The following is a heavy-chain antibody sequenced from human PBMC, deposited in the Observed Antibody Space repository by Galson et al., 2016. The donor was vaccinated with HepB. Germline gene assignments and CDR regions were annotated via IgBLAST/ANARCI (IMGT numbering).Heavy chain of an antibody. Sequence: SVKVSCKASGFTFTSSAVQWVRKARGQRLEWMGWIVVGRGNTNYAQKFQERVTITRDLSTTTVYMELSSLRSDDTAMYYCPADAYGDFYFGYWGPGTLVTVSS. V-gene: IGHV1-58*01. CDR3: PADAYGDFYFGY. CDR2: IVVGRGNT. J-gene: IGHJ4*02. D-gene: IGHD4-17*01. CDR1: GFTFTSSA.